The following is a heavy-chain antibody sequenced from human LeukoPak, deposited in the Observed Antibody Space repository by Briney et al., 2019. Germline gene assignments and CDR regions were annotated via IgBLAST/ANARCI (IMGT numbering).Heavy chain of an antibody. V-gene: IGHV3-23*01. D-gene: IGHD4-11*01. CDR1: GFTFSSYA. CDR2: ISGSGGST. Sequence: PGGSLRLSCAASGFTFSSYAMSWVRQAPGKGLEWVSAISGSGGSTYYADSLKGRFTISRDNSKNTLYLQMNSLRAEDTAVYYCAKGNYVGYYYYYMDVWGKGTTVTVSS. CDR3: AKGNYVGYYYYYMDV. J-gene: IGHJ6*03.